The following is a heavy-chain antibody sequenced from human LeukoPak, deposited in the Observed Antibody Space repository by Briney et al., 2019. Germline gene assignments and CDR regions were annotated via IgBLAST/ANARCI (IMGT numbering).Heavy chain of an antibody. Sequence: PGGPLRLSCAASGFTFSSYGMHWVRQAPGKGLEWVAVISYDGSNKYYADSVKGRFTISRDNAKNSLYLQMNSLRAEDTALYYCALGAVAGLRHFDYWGQGTLVTVSS. V-gene: IGHV3-30*03. CDR3: ALGAVAGLRHFDY. J-gene: IGHJ4*02. CDR2: ISYDGSNK. CDR1: GFTFSSYG. D-gene: IGHD6-19*01.